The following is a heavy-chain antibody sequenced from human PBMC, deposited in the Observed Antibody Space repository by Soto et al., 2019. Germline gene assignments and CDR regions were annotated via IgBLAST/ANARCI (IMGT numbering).Heavy chain of an antibody. CDR3: VRDRDGYNF. J-gene: IGHJ3*01. CDR1: GFIFRDWF. V-gene: IGHV3-74*01. Sequence: GGSLRLSCAASGFIFRDWFMSWIRQAPGKGLVWVSRINSDGSDTRYADSVKGRFTISRDNARNTLDLQISILRAEDTAVYFCVRDRDGYNFWGQGTMVTVSS. D-gene: IGHD5-12*01. CDR2: INSDGSDT.